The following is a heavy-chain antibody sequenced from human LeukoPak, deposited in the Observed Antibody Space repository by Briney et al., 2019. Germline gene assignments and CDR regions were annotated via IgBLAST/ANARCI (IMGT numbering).Heavy chain of an antibody. Sequence: PSETLSLTCTVSGGPISTYYWSWIRQPAGKGLEWIGRMYTSGTTNYNPSLKSRVTISVDTSKNQFSLKLSSVTAADTAVYYCARAVVTPQGDAFDIWGQGTMVTVSS. D-gene: IGHD4-23*01. CDR1: GGPISTYY. CDR2: MYTSGTT. V-gene: IGHV4-4*07. J-gene: IGHJ3*02. CDR3: ARAVVTPQGDAFDI.